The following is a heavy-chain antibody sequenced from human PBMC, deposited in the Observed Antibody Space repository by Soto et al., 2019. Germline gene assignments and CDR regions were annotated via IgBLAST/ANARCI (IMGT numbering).Heavy chain of an antibody. Sequence: GGSLRLSCAASGFTFSRSSMNWVRQAPGKGLEWVSSISSSSSYIYYADSVKGRFTISRDNAKNSLYLQMNSLRAEDTAVYYCARGQALRYFDYWGQGTLVTVSS. V-gene: IGHV3-21*01. J-gene: IGHJ4*02. D-gene: IGHD3-10*01. CDR3: ARGQALRYFDY. CDR1: GFTFSRSS. CDR2: ISSSSSYI.